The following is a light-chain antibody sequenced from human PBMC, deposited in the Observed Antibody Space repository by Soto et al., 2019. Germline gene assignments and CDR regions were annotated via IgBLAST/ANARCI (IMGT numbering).Light chain of an antibody. J-gene: IGKJ4*01. CDR2: GVS. CDR1: QPLNNN. V-gene: IGKV3-15*01. Sequence: EIVMTHSQATLSVFPGETAPLSSRASQPLNNNLAWYQQKPGQAPRLLIYGVSTRATGIPARFSGSGSGTEFTLAINNLQSEDSAVYYCQQHNGWPLTFGAGTKVEIK. CDR3: QQHNGWPLT.